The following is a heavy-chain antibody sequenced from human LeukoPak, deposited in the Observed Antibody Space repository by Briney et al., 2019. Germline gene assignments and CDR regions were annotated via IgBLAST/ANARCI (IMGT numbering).Heavy chain of an antibody. Sequence: PGGSLRLSCAASGFTFSSYAMSWVRQAPGKGLEWVSAISGSGGSTYYADPVKGRFTISRDNSKNTLYLQMNSLRAEDTAVYYCAKGGSGWSRPNRFDYWGQGTPVTVSS. CDR2: ISGSGGST. J-gene: IGHJ4*02. CDR3: AKGGSGWSRPNRFDY. D-gene: IGHD6-19*01. V-gene: IGHV3-23*01. CDR1: GFTFSSYA.